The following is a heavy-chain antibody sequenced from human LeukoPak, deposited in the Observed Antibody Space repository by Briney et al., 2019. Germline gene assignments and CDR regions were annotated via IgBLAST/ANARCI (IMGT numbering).Heavy chain of an antibody. CDR3: ARGYYYDSSGYYHN. J-gene: IGHJ4*02. CDR2: INHSGST. Sequence: SETLSLTCAVYGGSFSGYYWSWIRQPPGKGLEWIGEINHSGSTNYNPSLKSRVTISVDTSKNQFSLKLSSVTAADTAVYYCARGYYYDSSGYYHNWGQGTLVTVSS. D-gene: IGHD3-22*01. V-gene: IGHV4-34*01. CDR1: GGSFSGYY.